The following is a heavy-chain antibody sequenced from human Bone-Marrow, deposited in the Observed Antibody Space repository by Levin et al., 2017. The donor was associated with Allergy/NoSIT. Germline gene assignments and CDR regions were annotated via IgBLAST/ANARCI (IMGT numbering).Heavy chain of an antibody. J-gene: IGHJ2*01. Sequence: KVSCKGSGYSFTSYWIGWVRQMPGKGLEWMGIIYPGDSDTRYSPSFQGQVTIPADKSISTAYLQWSSLKASDTAMYYCARFSSTWYFDLWGRGTLVTVSS. CDR3: ARFSSTWYFDL. CDR1: GYSFTSYW. CDR2: IYPGDSDT. V-gene: IGHV5-51*01. D-gene: IGHD6-19*01.